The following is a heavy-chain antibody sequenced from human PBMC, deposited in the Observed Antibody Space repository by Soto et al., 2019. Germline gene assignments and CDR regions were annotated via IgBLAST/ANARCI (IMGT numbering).Heavy chain of an antibody. CDR3: VGYYYDTRGYYFDY. CDR1: GGTFSSYA. J-gene: IGHJ4*02. CDR2: IIPIFSTV. Sequence: ASVKVSCKAAGGTFSSYAISWVRQAPGQGLEWMGEIIPIFSTVNYVQKFQGRVTITADESTSTAYMELSSLRSEDTAVYYCVGYYYDTRGYYFDYWGQGTLVTVSS. V-gene: IGHV1-69*13. D-gene: IGHD3-22*01.